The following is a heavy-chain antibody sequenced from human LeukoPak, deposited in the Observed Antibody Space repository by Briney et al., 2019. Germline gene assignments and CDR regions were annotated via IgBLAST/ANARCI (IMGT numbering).Heavy chain of an antibody. Sequence: GGSLRLSCAASGFTFSSYSMNWVRQAPGKGLEWVSSISSSSSYIYYADSVKGRLTISRDNAKNSLYLQMNSLRAEDTAVYYCARVGVGATDYWGQGTLVTVSS. CDR1: GFTFSSYS. V-gene: IGHV3-21*01. CDR2: ISSSSSYI. J-gene: IGHJ4*02. D-gene: IGHD1-26*01. CDR3: ARVGVGATDY.